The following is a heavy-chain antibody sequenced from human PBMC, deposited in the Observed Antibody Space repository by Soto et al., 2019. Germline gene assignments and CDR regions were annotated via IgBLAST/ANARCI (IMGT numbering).Heavy chain of an antibody. J-gene: IGHJ6*02. V-gene: IGHV3-30-3*01. CDR3: ARNLVVPAALDCYGMDV. Sequence: PGGPLRLSCAASGFTFSSYAMHWVRQAPGKGLEWVAVISYDGSNKYYADSVKGRFTISRDNSKNTLYLQMNSLRAEDTAVYYCARNLVVPAALDCYGMDVWGQGTTVTVSS. CDR2: ISYDGSNK. CDR1: GFTFSSYA. D-gene: IGHD2-2*01.